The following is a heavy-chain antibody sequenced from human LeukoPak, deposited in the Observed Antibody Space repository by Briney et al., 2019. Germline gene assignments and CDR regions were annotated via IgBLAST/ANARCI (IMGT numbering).Heavy chain of an antibody. CDR1: GYIFTSYY. V-gene: IGHV1-46*01. D-gene: IGHD6-13*01. J-gene: IGHJ4*02. Sequence: GASVKVSCKASGYIFTSYYMEWVRQAPGQGLEWMGIINPSGGSTSYAQKFQGRVTTTRDTSTSTFYMEMSSLRSEDTAVYYCARDRSLAAAVYYFDYWGQGTLVTVSS. CDR3: ARDRSLAAAVYYFDY. CDR2: INPSGGST.